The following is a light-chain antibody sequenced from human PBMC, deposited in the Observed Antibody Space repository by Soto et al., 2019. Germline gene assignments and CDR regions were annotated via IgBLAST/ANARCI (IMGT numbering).Light chain of an antibody. Sequence: QAVVTQEPSVTVSPGGTVALTCGSSTGAVTSGHYPYWFQQKPGQAPRTLIYDTSNKHSWTPARFSGSLLGGKAALTLSGAQPQDEAEYYCLLSYSGARFYVFGTGTKLTVL. CDR2: DTS. CDR3: LLSYSGARFYV. CDR1: TGAVTSGHY. V-gene: IGLV7-46*01. J-gene: IGLJ1*01.